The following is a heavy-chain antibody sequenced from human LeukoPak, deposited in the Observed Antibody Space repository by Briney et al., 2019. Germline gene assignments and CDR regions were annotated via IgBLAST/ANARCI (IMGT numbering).Heavy chain of an antibody. J-gene: IGHJ3*02. CDR1: GGSISSGGYY. CDR3: AREVAIFGVVIATQFVDI. V-gene: IGHV4-31*03. Sequence: SETLSLTCTVSGGSISSGGYYWSWIRQHPGKGLEWIGYIYYSRSTYYNPSLKSRVTISVDTSKNQFSLKLSSVTAADTAVYYCAREVAIFGVVIATQFVDIWGQGTMVTVSS. D-gene: IGHD3-3*01. CDR2: IYYSRST.